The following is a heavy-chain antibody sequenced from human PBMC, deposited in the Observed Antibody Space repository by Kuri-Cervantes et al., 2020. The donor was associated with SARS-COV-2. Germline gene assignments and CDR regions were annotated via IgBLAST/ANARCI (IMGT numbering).Heavy chain of an antibody. D-gene: IGHD5-12*01. CDR3: ARATIGYSGYEGFDY. V-gene: IGHV3-11*04. Sequence: AGSLRHFCADSGFTFSNAWMSWIRQAPGKGLQWVSYISSSSSTIYYADSVKGRFTISRDNAKNSLYLQMNSLRAEDTAVYYCARATIGYSGYEGFDYWGQRTVVTVSS. CDR1: GFTFSNAW. J-gene: IGHJ4*02. CDR2: ISSSSSTI.